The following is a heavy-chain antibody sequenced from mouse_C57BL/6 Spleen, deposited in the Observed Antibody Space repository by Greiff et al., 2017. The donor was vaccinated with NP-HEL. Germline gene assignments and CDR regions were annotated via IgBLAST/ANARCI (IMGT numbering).Heavy chain of an antibody. CDR2: IYPGSGNT. CDR3: ASYAMDY. J-gene: IGHJ4*01. V-gene: IGHV1-76*01. Sequence: QVQLQQSGAELVRPGASVKLSCKASGYTFTDYYITWVKQRPGQGLEWIARIYPGSGNTYYNEKFKGKATLTAEKSSSTAYMQLSSLTSEDSAVYFCASYAMDYWGQGTSVTVSS. CDR1: GYTFTDYY.